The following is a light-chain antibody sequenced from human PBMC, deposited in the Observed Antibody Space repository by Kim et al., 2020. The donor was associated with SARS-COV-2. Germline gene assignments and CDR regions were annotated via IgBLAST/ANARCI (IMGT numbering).Light chain of an antibody. Sequence: ASVKLTCTLSSGHSSHPIAWHQQQPEKGPRYLMKLNSDGSHNKGDGIPDRFSGSSSGPERYLTISSLQSEDEADYYCQTWDTGPWVFGGGTKLTVL. CDR2: LNSDGSH. CDR3: QTWDTGPWV. V-gene: IGLV4-69*01. CDR1: SGHSSHP. J-gene: IGLJ3*02.